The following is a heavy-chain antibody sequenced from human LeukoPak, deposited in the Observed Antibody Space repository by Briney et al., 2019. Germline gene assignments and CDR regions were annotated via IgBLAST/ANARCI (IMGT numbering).Heavy chain of an antibody. CDR2: ISSNGGST. V-gene: IGHV3-64*01. CDR1: GFTFSSYA. Sequence: GGSLRLSCAASGFTFSSYAMHWVRQAPGKGLEYVSAISSNGGSTYYANSVKGRFTISRDNSKNTLYLQMGSLRAEDMAVYYCRTVVAASPGYYGMDVWGQGTTVTVSS. D-gene: IGHD2-15*01. CDR3: RTVVAASPGYYGMDV. J-gene: IGHJ6*02.